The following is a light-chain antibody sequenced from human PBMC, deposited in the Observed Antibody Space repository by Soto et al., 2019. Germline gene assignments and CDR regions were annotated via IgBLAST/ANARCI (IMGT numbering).Light chain of an antibody. J-gene: IGKJ4*01. Sequence: DIQMTQSPSTLYASVGDIVTITCRASQSISSWLAWYQQKPGKAPKLLMYKASNLESGVPSRFSGSGSGTEFTLTISSLQPDDFATYHCQQYNDYPLTFGGGTKVEIK. CDR3: QQYNDYPLT. CDR1: QSISSW. CDR2: KAS. V-gene: IGKV1-5*03.